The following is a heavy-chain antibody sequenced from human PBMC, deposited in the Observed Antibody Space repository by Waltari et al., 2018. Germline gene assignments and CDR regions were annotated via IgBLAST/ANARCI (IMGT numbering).Heavy chain of an antibody. V-gene: IGHV1-8*01. Sequence: QVQLVQSGAEVKKPGASVKVSCKTSGYTFTSYDINWVRQATGQGLEWMGWSNPNSGNTGYAQKFQGRVTMTRNTSISTAYMELSSLRSEDTAVYYCARGTGRDGYNDRGRADYWGQGTLVTVSS. CDR1: GYTFTSYD. CDR3: ARGTGRDGYNDRGRADY. CDR2: SNPNSGNT. D-gene: IGHD5-12*01. J-gene: IGHJ4*02.